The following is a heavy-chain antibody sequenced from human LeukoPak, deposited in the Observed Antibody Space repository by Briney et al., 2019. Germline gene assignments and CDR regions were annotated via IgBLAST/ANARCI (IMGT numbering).Heavy chain of an antibody. CDR2: INHSGST. Sequence: SETLSLTCAVYGGSFSGYYWSWIRQPPGKGLEWIGEINHSGSTNYNPSLKSRVTISVDTSKNQFSLKLSSVTAADTAVYYCARGTRYGCSSGWSAALRYWGQGTLVTVSS. J-gene: IGHJ4*02. D-gene: IGHD6-19*01. CDR3: ARGTRYGCSSGWSAALRY. V-gene: IGHV4-34*01. CDR1: GGSFSGYY.